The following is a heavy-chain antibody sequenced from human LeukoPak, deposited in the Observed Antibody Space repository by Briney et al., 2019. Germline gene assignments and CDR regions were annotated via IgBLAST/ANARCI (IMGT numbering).Heavy chain of an antibody. Sequence: SVTVSCKASGGTFSSYVISWVRQAPGQGLEWMGRIIPILGIANYAQKFQGRVTITADKSTSTAYMELSSLRSEDTAVYYCASPPADYYDSRDYFDYWGQGTLVTVSS. CDR1: GGTFSSYV. J-gene: IGHJ4*02. D-gene: IGHD3-22*01. CDR3: ASPPADYYDSRDYFDY. CDR2: IIPILGIA. V-gene: IGHV1-69*04.